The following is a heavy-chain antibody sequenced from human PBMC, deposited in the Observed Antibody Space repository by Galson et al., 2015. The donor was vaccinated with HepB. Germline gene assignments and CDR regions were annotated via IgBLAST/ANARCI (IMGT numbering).Heavy chain of an antibody. V-gene: IGHV3-33*01. Sequence: SLRLSCAASGFTFSSYGMYWVRQAPGKGLEWVAVIWYDGSIEYYRDSVRGRFTVSRDNSRNTLYLQMSSLRAEDTAVYYWASDLGFGLDYWGQGTLVTVSS. CDR3: ASDLGFGLDY. D-gene: IGHD3-16*01. CDR2: IWYDGSIE. CDR1: GFTFSSYG. J-gene: IGHJ4*02.